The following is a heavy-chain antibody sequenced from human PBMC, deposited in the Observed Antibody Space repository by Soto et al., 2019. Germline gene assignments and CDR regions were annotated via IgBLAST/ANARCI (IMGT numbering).Heavy chain of an antibody. Sequence: QVQLVESGGGVVQPGRSLRLSCAASGFTFSSYGMHWVRQAPGSGLEWVAVISYDGSNTYSPDSVRGRFTVSRDNSNNTLYLQMKSLRPEDTAIYYCATGDPMDAFGIWGQGTMVTVSS. CDR1: GFTFSSYG. CDR2: ISYDGSNT. CDR3: ATGDPMDAFGI. V-gene: IGHV3-30*03. J-gene: IGHJ3*02. D-gene: IGHD7-27*01.